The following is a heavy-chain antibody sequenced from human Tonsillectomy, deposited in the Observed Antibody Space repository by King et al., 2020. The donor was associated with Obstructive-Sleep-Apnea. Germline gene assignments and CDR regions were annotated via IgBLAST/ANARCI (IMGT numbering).Heavy chain of an antibody. D-gene: IGHD3-3*01. CDR3: ATSWSGYYYFDY. J-gene: IGHJ4*02. Sequence: VQLVESGGGLVQPGGSLRLSCAASGFTFYNYVMRWFCQAPGKGLEWVSRIEPDGDSTNSAESVKGRFIISRDNSKNTLYLPMNSLRAEVTAIYYCATSWSGYYYFDYWGQGSLVTVSS. CDR2: IEPDGDST. CDR1: GFTFYNYV. V-gene: IGHV3-23*03.